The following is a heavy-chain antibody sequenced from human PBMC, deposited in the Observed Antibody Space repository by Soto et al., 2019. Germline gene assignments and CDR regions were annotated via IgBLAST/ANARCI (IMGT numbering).Heavy chain of an antibody. J-gene: IGHJ5*02. V-gene: IGHV1-3*01. CDR3: ARAYSGYDFLDWFDP. Sequence: ASVKVSCKASGYTFTSYAMHWVRQAPGQRLEWMGWINAGNGNTKYSQKFQGRVTITRDTSASTAYMELSSLRSEDTAVYYCARAYSGYDFLDWFDPWGQGTLVTVS. CDR1: GYTFTSYA. D-gene: IGHD5-12*01. CDR2: INAGNGNT.